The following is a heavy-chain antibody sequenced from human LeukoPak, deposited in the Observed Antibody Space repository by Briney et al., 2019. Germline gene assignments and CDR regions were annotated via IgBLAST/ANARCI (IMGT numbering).Heavy chain of an antibody. D-gene: IGHD2-15*01. CDR3: ARALRARGVDYYYYGMDV. J-gene: IGHJ6*02. V-gene: IGHV1-69*04. CDR1: GGTFSSYA. Sequence: SVKVSCKASGGTFSSYAISWVRQAPGQGLKWMGRIIPILGIANYAQKFQGRVTITADKSTSTAYMELSSLRSEDTAVYYCARALRARGVDYYYYGMDVWGQGTTVTVSS. CDR2: IIPILGIA.